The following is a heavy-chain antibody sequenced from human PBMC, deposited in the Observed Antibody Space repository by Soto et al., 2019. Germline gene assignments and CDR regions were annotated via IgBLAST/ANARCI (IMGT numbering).Heavy chain of an antibody. D-gene: IGHD3-10*01. Sequence: QVQLQESGPGLVKPSETLSLTCTVSGGSISSYYWSWIRQPPGKGLEWIGYIYYSGSTNYNPSLTTRFTISVDTSKNQFSLKLSSVTAADTAVYYFARRYGSAFDIWGQGTMVTVSS. CDR3: ARRYGSAFDI. V-gene: IGHV4-59*08. J-gene: IGHJ3*02. CDR1: GGSISSYY. CDR2: IYYSGST.